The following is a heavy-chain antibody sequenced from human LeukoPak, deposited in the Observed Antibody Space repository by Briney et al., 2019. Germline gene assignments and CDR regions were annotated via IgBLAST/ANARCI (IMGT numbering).Heavy chain of an antibody. CDR2: ISYDGSNK. Sequence: GRSLRLSCAASGFTFSSYAMHWVRQAPGKGLEWVAVISYDGSNKYYADSVKGRFTISRDNSKNTLYLQMNSLRAEDTAVYYCARDPNYYDSSGFTDHWGQGTLVTVSS. J-gene: IGHJ4*02. D-gene: IGHD3-22*01. CDR1: GFTFSSYA. CDR3: ARDPNYYDSSGFTDH. V-gene: IGHV3-30*01.